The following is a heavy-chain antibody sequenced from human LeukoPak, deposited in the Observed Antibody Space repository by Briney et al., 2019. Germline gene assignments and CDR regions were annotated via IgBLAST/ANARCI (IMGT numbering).Heavy chain of an antibody. CDR3: ATFQQSYSSGWYPLGY. Sequence: ASVKVSCKASGYTFTSYGISWVRQAPGQGLEWMGWISAYNGNTNYAQKLQGRVTMTTDTSTSTAYMKLRSLRSDDTAVYYCATFQQSYSSGWYPLGYWGQGTLVTVSS. J-gene: IGHJ4*02. V-gene: IGHV1-18*01. CDR1: GYTFTSYG. D-gene: IGHD6-19*01. CDR2: ISAYNGNT.